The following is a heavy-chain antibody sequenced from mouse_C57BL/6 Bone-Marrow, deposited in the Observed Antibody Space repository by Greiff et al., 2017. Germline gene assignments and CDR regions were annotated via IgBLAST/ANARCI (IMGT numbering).Heavy chain of an antibody. J-gene: IGHJ2*01. CDR3: TRPIYYYGSSPLYY. CDR1: GYTFTDYE. Sequence: VQLQQSGAELVRPGDSVTLSCKASGYTFTDYEMHWVKQTPVHGLEWIGAIDPETGGTAYNQKFKGKAILTADKSASTAYMELRRLTSEDSAVYYCTRPIYYYGSSPLYYWGQGTTLTVSS. D-gene: IGHD1-1*01. V-gene: IGHV1-15*01. CDR2: IDPETGGT.